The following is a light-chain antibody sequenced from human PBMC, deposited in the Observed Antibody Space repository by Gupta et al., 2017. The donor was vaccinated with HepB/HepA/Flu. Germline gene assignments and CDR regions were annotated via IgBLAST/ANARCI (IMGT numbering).Light chain of an antibody. CDR1: QDISRR. J-gene: IGKJ4*01. Sequence: SSSSVSASVGDRVTITCRASQDISRRLAWYQQKPGKAPRLLISDASNLQSGVPLRFSGSGSGTDFTLTISSLQPEDFATYYCQQTKDFPLTFGGGTKVEIK. CDR2: DAS. V-gene: IGKV1-12*01. CDR3: QQTKDFPLT.